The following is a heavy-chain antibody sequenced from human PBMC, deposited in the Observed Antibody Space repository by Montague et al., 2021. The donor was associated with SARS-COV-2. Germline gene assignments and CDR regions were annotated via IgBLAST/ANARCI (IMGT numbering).Heavy chain of an antibody. V-gene: IGHV4-34*01. CDR3: ARVKWELSVGNVFDI. CDR2: IYHSGST. D-gene: IGHD1-26*01. CDR1: GGSFNNYY. Sequence: SETLSLTCAVYGGSFNNYYWAWIRQPPGKGLEWIGSIYHSGSTFYNPSLKSRVSMSVDTSKNQFSLKLGPVTAADTAMYYCARVKWELSVGNVFDIWGQGTMVTVSS. J-gene: IGHJ3*02.